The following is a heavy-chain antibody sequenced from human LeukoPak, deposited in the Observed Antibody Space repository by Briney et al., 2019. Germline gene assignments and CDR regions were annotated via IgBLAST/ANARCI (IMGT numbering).Heavy chain of an antibody. CDR1: GFTSSSYG. J-gene: IGHJ4*02. CDR3: ARDLKVTHFDY. V-gene: IGHV3-33*01. Sequence: GRSLRLSCAASGFTSSSYGMHWVRQAPGKGLEWVAVIWYDGGNKYYADSVKGRFTISRDNSKNTLYLQMNSLRAEDTAVYYCARDLKVTHFDYWGQGTLVTVSS. D-gene: IGHD2-21*02. CDR2: IWYDGGNK.